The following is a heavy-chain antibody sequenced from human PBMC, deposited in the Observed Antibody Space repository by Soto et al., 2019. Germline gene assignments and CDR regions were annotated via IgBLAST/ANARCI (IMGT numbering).Heavy chain of an antibody. V-gene: IGHV1-18*01. CDR1: GYTFTSYG. Sequence: QVQLVQSGAEVKKPGASVKVSCKASGYTFTSYGIGWVRQAPGQGLEWMGWISAYNGNTNYAQKLQGRVTMTTDTSTSTAYMELRSLRSDDTAAYYCASSYYGSGTPYYYGMDVWGQGTTVTVSS. D-gene: IGHD3-10*01. J-gene: IGHJ6*02. CDR3: ASSYYGSGTPYYYGMDV. CDR2: ISAYNGNT.